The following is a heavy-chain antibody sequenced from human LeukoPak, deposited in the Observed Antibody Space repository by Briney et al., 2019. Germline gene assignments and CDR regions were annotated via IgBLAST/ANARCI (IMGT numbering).Heavy chain of an antibody. CDR2: ISNSGGST. V-gene: IGHV3-23*01. CDR1: GFTFSSYA. Sequence: GGSLRLSCAASGFTFSSYAMSWVRQAPGKGLEWVSAISNSGGSTYYSDSGKGRFTISRDNAKNSLYLQMNSLRAEDTAMYYCARGRYSGTTYYFDYWGQGTLVTVSS. CDR3: ARGRYSGTTYYFDY. D-gene: IGHD5-12*01. J-gene: IGHJ4*02.